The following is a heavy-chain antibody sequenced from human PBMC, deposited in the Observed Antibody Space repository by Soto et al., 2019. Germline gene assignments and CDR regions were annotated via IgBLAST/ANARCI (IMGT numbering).Heavy chain of an antibody. J-gene: IGHJ5*02. CDR3: ARVGCISCFNNWFDP. CDR1: CVYIGDYS. Sequence: SETLRLPCSVSCVYIGDYSWRCIRKPPGKGLEWIGSISYSGTTNYNPSLKSRVTMSLDTSKNQFSLRLISVTAADTAVYYCARVGCISCFNNWFDPWVQGTLVTGFS. CDR2: ISYSGTT. D-gene: IGHD2-2*01. V-gene: IGHV4-59*01.